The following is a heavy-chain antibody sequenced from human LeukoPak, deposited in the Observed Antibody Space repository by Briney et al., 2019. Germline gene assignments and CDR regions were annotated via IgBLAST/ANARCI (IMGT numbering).Heavy chain of an antibody. D-gene: IGHD6-19*01. CDR3: AKSIAVALLSSLDA. Sequence: GGSLRLSCTVSGFTFSNYWMNWVRQAPGKGLEWLATIKQDGSEKYYVDSVKGRFTISRDNAKNTLFLQMDSLRSDDTAFYYCAKSIAVALLSSLDAWGQGTLVTVSS. CDR2: IKQDGSEK. V-gene: IGHV3-7*03. J-gene: IGHJ5*02. CDR1: GFTFSNYW.